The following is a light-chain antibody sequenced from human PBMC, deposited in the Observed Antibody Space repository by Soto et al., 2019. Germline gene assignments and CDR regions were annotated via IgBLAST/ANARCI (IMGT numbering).Light chain of an antibody. Sequence: DIVMTQSPDSLAVSLGERATINCKSSQSVLYSSNNKNYLAWYQQRPGQPPNLLIYWASTRQSGVPDRFSDSRSGTNLPLTISSLQAEDVALYYCQQYFSFPWTFGQRTKVEIK. V-gene: IGKV4-1*01. CDR3: QQYFSFPWT. CDR2: WAS. J-gene: IGKJ1*01. CDR1: QSVLYSSNNKNY.